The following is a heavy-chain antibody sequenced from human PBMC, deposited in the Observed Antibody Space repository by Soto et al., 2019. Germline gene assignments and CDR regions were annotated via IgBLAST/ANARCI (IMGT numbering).Heavy chain of an antibody. CDR3: ARPVSGYYYGMDV. Sequence: SETLSLTCTVSGGSISSSKYFWGWIRQPPGKGLEWIGSIYYSESTYYNPSPKSRVTISVDTSKNQFALNLSSATAADTAVYYCARPVSGYYYGMDVWGPGTTVTVSS. CDR1: GGSISSSKYF. V-gene: IGHV4-39*01. J-gene: IGHJ6*02. CDR2: IYYSEST. D-gene: IGHD3-10*01.